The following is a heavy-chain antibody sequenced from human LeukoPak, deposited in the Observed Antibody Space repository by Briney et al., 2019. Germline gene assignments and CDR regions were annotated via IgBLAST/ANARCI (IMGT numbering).Heavy chain of an antibody. CDR2: ISGSGGGT. D-gene: IGHD6-13*01. V-gene: IGHV3-23*01. CDR3: ASVPLAAAGTY. Sequence: GGSLRLSCGASGFTFNSYAVSWVRQAPGKGLEWVSAISGSGGGTYYADSVKGRFTISRDNAKNSLYLQMNSLRAEDTAVYYCASVPLAAAGTYWGQGTLVTVSS. CDR1: GFTFNSYA. J-gene: IGHJ4*02.